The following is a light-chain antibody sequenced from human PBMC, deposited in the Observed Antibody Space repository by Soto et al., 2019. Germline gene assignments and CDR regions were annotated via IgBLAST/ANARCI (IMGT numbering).Light chain of an antibody. CDR1: NIGDKA. CDR2: DEN. Sequence: SYELTQPPSVSVAPGQTATISCGGNNIGDKAVHWYQQKPGQAPVLVVYDENDRPSGIPDRFSGSNSGNTATLSISRVEAGDEADYYCQVWDSDLDRCVFGPGTKVTVL. CDR3: QVWDSDLDRCV. V-gene: IGLV3-21*02. J-gene: IGLJ1*01.